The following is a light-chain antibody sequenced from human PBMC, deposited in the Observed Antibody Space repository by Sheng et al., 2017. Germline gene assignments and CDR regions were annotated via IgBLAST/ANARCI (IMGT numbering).Light chain of an antibody. CDR2: EVS. J-gene: IGLJ2*01. CDR3: SSYAGSNNLV. Sequence: QSALTQPPSASGSPGQSVTISCTGTSSDVGGYNYVSWYQQHPGKAPKVMIYEVSMRPSGVPDRFSGSKSGNTASLTVSGLQAEDEADYYCSSYAGSNNLVFGGGTKLTVL. V-gene: IGLV2-8*01. CDR1: SSDVGGYNY.